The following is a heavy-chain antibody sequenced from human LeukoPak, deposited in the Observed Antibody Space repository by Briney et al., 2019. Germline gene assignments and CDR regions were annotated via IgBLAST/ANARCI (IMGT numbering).Heavy chain of an antibody. J-gene: IGHJ4*02. CDR2: INHSGST. Sequence: PSETLSLTCAVYGGSFSGYYWNWIRQPPGKGLEWIGEINHSGSTNYNPSLKSRVTISVDASKNQFSLKLSSVTAADTAVYYCARGLGLYQIGHKGFDYWGQGTLVTVSS. D-gene: IGHD3-16*01. V-gene: IGHV4-34*01. CDR3: ARGLGLYQIGHKGFDY. CDR1: GGSFSGYY.